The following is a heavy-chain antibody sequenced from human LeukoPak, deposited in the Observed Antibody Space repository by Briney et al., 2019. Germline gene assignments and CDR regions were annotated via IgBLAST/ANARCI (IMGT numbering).Heavy chain of an antibody. CDR2: ISGSGGST. J-gene: IGHJ4*02. V-gene: IGHV3-23*01. CDR3: ARGGRTYYDFWSGYYAIDY. D-gene: IGHD3-3*01. Sequence: GGSLRLSCAASGFTFSSYAMSWVRQAPGKGLEWVSAISGSGGSTYYADSVKGRFTTSRDNSKNTLYLQMNSLRAEDTAVYYCARGGRTYYDFWSGYYAIDYWGQGTLVTVSS. CDR1: GFTFSSYA.